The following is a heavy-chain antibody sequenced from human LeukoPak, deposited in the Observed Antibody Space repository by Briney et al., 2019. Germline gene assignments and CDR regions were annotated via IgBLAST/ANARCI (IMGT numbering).Heavy chain of an antibody. Sequence: PGESLKISCKGSGYRFPSYWNAWVRQMPGKGLELMGIIYPGDSDPRYSPSFQGQVTISADKSISTAYLQWSSLKASDTAMYYCARESYDSSGYFVDYWGQRTLVTVSS. D-gene: IGHD3-22*01. CDR3: ARESYDSSGYFVDY. CDR2: IYPGDSDP. CDR1: GYRFPSYW. J-gene: IGHJ4*02. V-gene: IGHV5-51*01.